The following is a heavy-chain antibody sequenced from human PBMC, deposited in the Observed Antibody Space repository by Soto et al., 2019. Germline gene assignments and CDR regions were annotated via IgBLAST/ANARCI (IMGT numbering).Heavy chain of an antibody. V-gene: IGHV4-34*01. CDR3: ARGQLPYYYGSGREYFQH. CDR1: GGSFSGYY. Sequence: SETLSLTCAVYGGSFSGYYWSWIRQPPGKGLKWIGEINHSGSTNYNPSLKSRVTISVDTSKYQFSLKLSSVTAADTAVYYCARGQLPYYYGSGREYFQHWGQGTLVTVSS. J-gene: IGHJ1*01. CDR2: INHSGST. D-gene: IGHD3-10*01.